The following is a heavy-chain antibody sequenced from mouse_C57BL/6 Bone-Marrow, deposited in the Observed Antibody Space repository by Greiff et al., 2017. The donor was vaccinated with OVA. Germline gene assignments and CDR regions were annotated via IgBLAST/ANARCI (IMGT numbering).Heavy chain of an antibody. D-gene: IGHD2-3*01. Sequence: QVQLQQSGAELVKPGASVKLSCKASGYTFTSYWMQWVKQRPGQGLEWIGEIDPSDSYTNYNQKFKGKAKLTVDTSPSQAYMQLSSLTSEDSAVYYCARVDGSLAYWGQGTLVTVSA. CDR3: ARVDGSLAY. CDR2: IDPSDSYT. V-gene: IGHV1-50*01. J-gene: IGHJ3*01. CDR1: GYTFTSYW.